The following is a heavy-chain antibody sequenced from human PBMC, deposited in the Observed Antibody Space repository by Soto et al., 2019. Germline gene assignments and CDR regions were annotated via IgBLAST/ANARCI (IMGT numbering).Heavy chain of an antibody. Sequence: GESLKISFKGSGYSFTSYWISWVRQMPGKGLEWMGRIDPSDSYTNYSPSFQGHVTISADKSISTAYLQWSSLKASDTAMYYCARRYSGSYYVEGGLDYWGQGTLVTVSS. J-gene: IGHJ4*02. D-gene: IGHD1-26*01. V-gene: IGHV5-10-1*01. CDR1: GYSFTSYW. CDR3: ARRYSGSYYVEGGLDY. CDR2: IDPSDSYT.